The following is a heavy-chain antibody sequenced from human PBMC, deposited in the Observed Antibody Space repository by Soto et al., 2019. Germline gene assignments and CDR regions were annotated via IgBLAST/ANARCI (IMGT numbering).Heavy chain of an antibody. D-gene: IGHD1-26*01. CDR2: IDYRGST. CDR3: ARDLGGPATNARMNWFDP. Sequence: ASETLSLTCTVSGGSISSFYWSWIRQPPGKGLEWIGFIDYRGSTAYNPSLRSRATISVDTSKNQFSLKLKSVTAADTAMYYCARDLGGPATNARMNWFDPWGQGTLVTVSS. V-gene: IGHV4-59*01. J-gene: IGHJ5*02. CDR1: GGSISSFY.